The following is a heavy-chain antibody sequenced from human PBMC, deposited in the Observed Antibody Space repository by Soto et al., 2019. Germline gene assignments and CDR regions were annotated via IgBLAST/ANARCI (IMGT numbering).Heavy chain of an antibody. CDR1: GGTFSSYA. D-gene: IGHD5-18*01. Sequence: SVKVSCKASGGTFSSYAISWVRQAPGHGLEWMGGIIPIFGTANYAQKFQGRVTSTADESTSTAYMELSSLRSEDTAVYYCARSRSSSGPEWSYGPYYYYYGMDVWGQGTTVTVSS. J-gene: IGHJ6*02. V-gene: IGHV1-69*13. CDR2: IIPIFGTA. CDR3: ARSRSSSGPEWSYGPYYYYYGMDV.